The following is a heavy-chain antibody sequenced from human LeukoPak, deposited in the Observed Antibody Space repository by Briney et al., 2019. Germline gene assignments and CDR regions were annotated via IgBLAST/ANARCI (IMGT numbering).Heavy chain of an antibody. CDR3: AKDDAPGRWLRSPQLLDH. CDR1: GFTFSSYG. Sequence: PGGSLRLSCAVSGFTFSSYGMTWVRQAPGKGLEWVSTISGNGDDTYYADSVEGRFTISRDNSENTLYLQMNSLRAEDTAIYFCAKDDAPGRWLRSPQLLDHWGQGTLVTVSS. J-gene: IGHJ4*02. D-gene: IGHD5-12*01. V-gene: IGHV3-23*01. CDR2: ISGNGDDT.